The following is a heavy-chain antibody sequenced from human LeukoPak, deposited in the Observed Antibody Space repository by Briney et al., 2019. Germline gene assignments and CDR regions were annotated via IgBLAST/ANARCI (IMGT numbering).Heavy chain of an antibody. CDR1: GFTFRSHA. V-gene: IGHV3-23*01. CDR2: IYENGGTT. Sequence: GGSLRLSCVGSGFTFRSHAMSWVRQAPEKGLEFVSGIYENGGTTYYADSVKGRFSISRDNSKNTLYLQMDSLRGEDTVVYYCAKDFRIGYSAHFDYWGQGALVTVSS. J-gene: IGHJ4*02. CDR3: AKDFRIGYSAHFDY. D-gene: IGHD2-21*01.